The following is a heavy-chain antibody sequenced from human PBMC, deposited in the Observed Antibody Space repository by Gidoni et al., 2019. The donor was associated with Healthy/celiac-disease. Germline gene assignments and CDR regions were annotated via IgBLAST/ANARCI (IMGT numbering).Heavy chain of an antibody. CDR3: ARSTTVETEFDY. CDR2: IYSGGST. Sequence: EVQLVESGGGLIQPGGSLRLSCAASGFTVSSNYMRWVRQAAGKGLEWVSVIYSGGSTYYADSVKGRFTSSRDNSKNTLYLQMNSLRAEDTAVYYCARSTTVETEFDYWGQGTLVTVSS. D-gene: IGHD4-17*01. J-gene: IGHJ4*02. CDR1: GFTVSSNY. V-gene: IGHV3-53*01.